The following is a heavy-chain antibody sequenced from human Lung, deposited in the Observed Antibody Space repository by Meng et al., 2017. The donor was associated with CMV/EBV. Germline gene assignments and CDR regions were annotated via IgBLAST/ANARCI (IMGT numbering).Heavy chain of an antibody. CDR2: INHSGST. J-gene: IGHJ4*02. CDR1: GWSFSGYY. Sequence: SETLSLXXAAYGWSFSGYYWSWIRQPPGKGLEWFGEINHSGSTNYNPSLKSRVTISVDTSKNQFSLKLSSVTAADTAVYYCARALVVPAASLDYWGQGTLVTVSS. CDR3: ARALVVPAASLDY. D-gene: IGHD2-2*01. V-gene: IGHV4-34*01.